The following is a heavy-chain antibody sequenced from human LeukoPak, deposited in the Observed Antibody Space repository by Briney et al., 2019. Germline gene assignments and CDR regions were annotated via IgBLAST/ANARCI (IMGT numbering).Heavy chain of an antibody. V-gene: IGHV4-39*07. Sequence: SETLSLTCTVSGGSISSSSYYWGWIRQPPGKGLEWIGSIYHSGSTYYNPSLKSRVTISVDTSKNQFSLKLSSVTAADTAVYYCARAHPGIAAAGTVGAFDIWGQGTMVTVSS. D-gene: IGHD6-13*01. J-gene: IGHJ3*02. CDR3: ARAHPGIAAAGTVGAFDI. CDR1: GGSISSSSYY. CDR2: IYHSGST.